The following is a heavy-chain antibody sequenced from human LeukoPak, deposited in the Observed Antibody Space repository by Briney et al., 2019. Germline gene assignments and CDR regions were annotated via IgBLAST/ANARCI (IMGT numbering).Heavy chain of an antibody. D-gene: IGHD3-16*01. Sequence: PGGSLRLSCAASGFTFSRYAMSWVRQAPGKGLEWVSAISGSGDSTYYADSVKGRFTISRDNSKNTLYLQMNSLRAEDTAVYYCAKREESIMISFGGVPRWFDPWGQGTLVTVSS. J-gene: IGHJ5*02. CDR2: ISGSGDST. V-gene: IGHV3-23*01. CDR3: AKREESIMISFGGVPRWFDP. CDR1: GFTFSRYA.